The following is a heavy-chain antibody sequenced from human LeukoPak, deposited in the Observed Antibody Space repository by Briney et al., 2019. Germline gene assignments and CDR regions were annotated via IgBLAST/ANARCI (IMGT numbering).Heavy chain of an antibody. CDR1: GFTFSSYG. V-gene: IGHV3-30*18. CDR2: ISYEGSNK. CDR3: AKDLGCSSTSCYAGLDY. D-gene: IGHD2-2*01. J-gene: IGHJ4*02. Sequence: GVSLRLSCAASGFTFSSYGMHWVRQAPGKGLEWVAVISYEGSNKYYADSVKGRFTISRDNSKNTLYLQMNSLRAEDTAVYYCAKDLGCSSTSCYAGLDYWGQGTLVTVSS.